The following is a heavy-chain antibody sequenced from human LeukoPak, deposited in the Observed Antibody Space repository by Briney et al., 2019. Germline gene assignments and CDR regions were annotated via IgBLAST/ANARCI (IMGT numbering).Heavy chain of an antibody. D-gene: IGHD3-9*01. J-gene: IGHJ3*02. Sequence: SETLSLTCTVSGGSIRSYYWSWIRQPPGKGLEWIGYIYYSGSTNYNPSLKSRVTISVDTSKNQFSLKLSSVTAADPAVYYCASKDVLRYFDWSSLDAFDIWGQGTMVTVSS. CDR2: IYYSGST. V-gene: IGHV4-59*12. CDR3: ASKDVLRYFDWSSLDAFDI. CDR1: GGSIRSYY.